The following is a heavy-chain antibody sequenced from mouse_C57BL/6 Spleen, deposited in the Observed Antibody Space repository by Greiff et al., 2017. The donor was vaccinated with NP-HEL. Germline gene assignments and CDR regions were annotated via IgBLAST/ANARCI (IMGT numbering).Heavy chain of an antibody. CDR1: GFTFSDYY. CDR2: ISNGGGST. J-gene: IGHJ2*01. V-gene: IGHV5-12*01. CDR3: ARHGGPELPLDY. Sequence: EVQLVESGGGLVQPGGSLKLSCAASGFTFSDYYMYWVRQTPEKRLEWVAYISNGGGSTYYPDTVKGRFTISRDNAKNTLYLQMSRLKSEDTAMCYCARHGGPELPLDYWGQGTTLTVSS.